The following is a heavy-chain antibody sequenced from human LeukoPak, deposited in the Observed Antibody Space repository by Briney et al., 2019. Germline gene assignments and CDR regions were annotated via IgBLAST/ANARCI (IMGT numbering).Heavy chain of an antibody. CDR3: ARGGSSGWFPQLRDAFDI. Sequence: GGSLRLSCAASGFSFSSYDMHCVRQVTGKGLEWVAAICTAGNTYYPGSVKGRFTISRENAKKSLYLQMNSLGVGDTAVYYCARGGSSGWFPQLRDAFDIWGQGTMVTVAS. CDR1: GFSFSSYD. J-gene: IGHJ3*02. D-gene: IGHD6-19*01. V-gene: IGHV3-13*01. CDR2: ICTAGNT.